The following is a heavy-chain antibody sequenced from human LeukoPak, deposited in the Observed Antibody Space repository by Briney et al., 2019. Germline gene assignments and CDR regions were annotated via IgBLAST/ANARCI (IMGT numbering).Heavy chain of an antibody. J-gene: IGHJ4*02. Sequence: PGGSLRLSCAAPGFTVSSNYMSWVRQAPGKGLEWVSVIYSSGSTYYADSVKGRFTISRDNSKNTLYLQMNSLRAEDTAVYYCARDLLLDYWGQGTLVTVSS. CDR1: GFTVSSNY. CDR3: ARDLLLDY. V-gene: IGHV3-66*03. CDR2: IYSSGST.